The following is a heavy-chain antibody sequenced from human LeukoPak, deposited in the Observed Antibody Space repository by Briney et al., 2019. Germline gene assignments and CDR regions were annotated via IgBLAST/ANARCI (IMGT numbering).Heavy chain of an antibody. CDR2: INTGNGNT. V-gene: IGHV1-3*03. CDR3: ARDRTGSIVVVPAAIPFDP. D-gene: IGHD2-2*01. CDR1: GYTFTSYT. Sequence: ASVKVSCKASGYTFTSYTMHWVRQAPGQRLEWMGWINTGNGNTKYSQEFQGRVTITRDTSASTAYMELSSLRSEDMAVYYCARDRTGSIVVVPAAIPFDPWGQGTLVTVSS. J-gene: IGHJ5*02.